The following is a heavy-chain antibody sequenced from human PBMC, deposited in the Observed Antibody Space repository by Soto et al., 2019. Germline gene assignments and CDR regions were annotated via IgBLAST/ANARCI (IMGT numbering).Heavy chain of an antibody. CDR2: IYHSGST. D-gene: IGHD6-19*01. CDR3: ASLRSGWGIDY. Sequence: SETLSVTCAVTGGSISSGGYSWSWIRQPPGKGLEWIGYIYHSGSTYYNPSLKSRVTISVDRSKNQFSLKLSSVTAADTAVYYCASLRSGWGIDYWGQGTLVTVS. V-gene: IGHV4-30-2*01. J-gene: IGHJ4*02. CDR1: GGSISSGGYS.